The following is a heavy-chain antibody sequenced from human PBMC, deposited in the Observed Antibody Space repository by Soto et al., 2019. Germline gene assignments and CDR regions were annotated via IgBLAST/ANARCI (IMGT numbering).Heavy chain of an antibody. J-gene: IGHJ3*01. Sequence: PGESLKISCKGSGYSITDYLIGWVRQMPGKGLEWMGIIYPGDSQTGYNPSFQGQVTISADKSINTAYMQWSSLKASDTAIYYCAGEDVWGQGTTVTVSS. CDR2: IYPGDSQT. CDR3: AGEDV. V-gene: IGHV5-51*01. CDR1: GYSITDYL.